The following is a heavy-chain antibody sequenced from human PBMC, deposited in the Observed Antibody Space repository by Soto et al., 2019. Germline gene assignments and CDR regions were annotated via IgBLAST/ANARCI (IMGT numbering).Heavy chain of an antibody. D-gene: IGHD3-22*01. CDR1: GDSIIGTGW. J-gene: IGHJ6*02. Sequence: QVPLQESGPGLVRPSGTLSLTCAVSGDSIIGTGWWSWVRQSPGKGLDWIGEVYHSGATNYNPSLKSRVTISVDTSRNQFSLNLGSVTAADTVVYYCVRNGYYSLDVWGQGTTVTVSS. CDR3: VRNGYYSLDV. V-gene: IGHV4-4*02. CDR2: VYHSGAT.